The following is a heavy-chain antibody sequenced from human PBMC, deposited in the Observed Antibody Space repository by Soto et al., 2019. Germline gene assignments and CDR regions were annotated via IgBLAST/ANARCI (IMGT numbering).Heavy chain of an antibody. D-gene: IGHD3-3*01. CDR1: GGSISSGDYY. J-gene: IGHJ5*02. CDR2: IYYSGST. CDR3: ARSSPHYDFWSGYYGNQYNWFDP. V-gene: IGHV4-30-4*01. Sequence: QVQLQESGPGLVKPSQTLSLTCTVSGGSISSGDYYWSWIRQPPGKGLEWIGYIYYSGSTYYNPSLKSRVTISVDTSKNQFPLKLSSVTDADTAVYYCARSSPHYDFWSGYYGNQYNWFDPWGQGTLVTVSS.